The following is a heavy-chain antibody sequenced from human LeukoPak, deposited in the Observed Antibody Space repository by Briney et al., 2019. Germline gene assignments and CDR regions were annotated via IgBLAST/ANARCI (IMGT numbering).Heavy chain of an antibody. J-gene: IGHJ4*02. V-gene: IGHV1-69*01. CDR3: ARGISSSWYQDY. D-gene: IGHD6-13*01. Sequence: SVKVSCKASGGTFSSYAISWVLQAPGQGLEWMGGIIPIFGTANYAQKFQGRVTITADESTSTAYMELSSLRSEDTAVYYCARGISSSWYQDYWGQGTLVTVSS. CDR1: GGTFSSYA. CDR2: IIPIFGTA.